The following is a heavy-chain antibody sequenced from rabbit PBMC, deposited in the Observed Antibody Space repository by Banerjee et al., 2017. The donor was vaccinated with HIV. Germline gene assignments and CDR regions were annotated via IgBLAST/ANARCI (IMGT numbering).Heavy chain of an antibody. D-gene: IGHD6-1*01. CDR1: GFTISSSYY. CDR2: IYTGSSGST. J-gene: IGHJ4*01. CDR3: ARSYASNSDAYWQAYFYL. Sequence: QSLEESGGDLVKPGASLTLTCTASGFTISSSYYMCWVRQAPGKGLEWIACIYTGSSGSTYYASRAKGRFTISKTSSTTVTLQMTSLTAADTATYFCARSYASNSDAYWQAYFYLWGQGTLVTV. V-gene: IGHV1S40*01.